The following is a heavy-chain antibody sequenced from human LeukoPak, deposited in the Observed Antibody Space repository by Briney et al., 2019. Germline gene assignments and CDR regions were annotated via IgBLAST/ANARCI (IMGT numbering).Heavy chain of an antibody. CDR3: VGRDFDY. V-gene: IGHV4-61*09. CDR2: IYTSGTT. CDR1: GGSISSGVYY. J-gene: IGHJ4*02. Sequence: SETLSLTCTVSGGSISSGVYYWTWIRQPAGKGLEWIGQIYTSGTTNYNPSLKSRVTISLDTSKNQFSLKLSSVTAADTAFYYCVGRDFDYWGQGTLVTVSS. D-gene: IGHD1-26*01.